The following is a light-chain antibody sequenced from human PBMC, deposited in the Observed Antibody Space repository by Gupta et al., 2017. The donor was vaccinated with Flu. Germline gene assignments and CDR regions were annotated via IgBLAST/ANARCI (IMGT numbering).Light chain of an antibody. CDR2: EGS. CDR3: CSYAASVV. Sequence: QSALTQPASVFGSPGQSITISCTGTSSDVGSYNLVSWYQQHPGKAPKLMIYEGSKRPSGVSNRFSGSKSGNTASLTISGLQAEDEADYYCCSYAASVVFGGGTKLTVL. J-gene: IGLJ2*01. CDR1: SSDVGSYNL. V-gene: IGLV2-23*01.